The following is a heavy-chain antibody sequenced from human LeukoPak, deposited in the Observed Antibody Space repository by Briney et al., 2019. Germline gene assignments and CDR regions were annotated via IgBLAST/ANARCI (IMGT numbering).Heavy chain of an antibody. CDR1: GGTFSSYT. J-gene: IGHJ4*02. CDR3: ARELRGYSKPSHFDY. CDR2: IIPILGIA. D-gene: IGHD5-18*01. Sequence: SVKVSCKASGGTFSSYTISWVRQAPGQGLEWMGRIIPILGIANYAQKLQGRVTITADKSTSTAYMELSSLRSEDTAVYYCARELRGYSKPSHFDYWGQGTLVTVSS. V-gene: IGHV1-69*04.